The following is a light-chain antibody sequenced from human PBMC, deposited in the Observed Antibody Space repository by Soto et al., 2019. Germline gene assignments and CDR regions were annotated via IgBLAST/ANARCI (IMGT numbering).Light chain of an antibody. J-gene: IGKJ5*01. CDR3: QQYTGQPTT. Sequence: ILLTQSPCTLSLSPGERATLSCRASQSVRRSYFAWYQQKPGQAPRLLIYGASTRAAGIPERFSGSGSGTDFTLTITRLEPEDSEVYFCQQYTGQPTTFGQGTRLEIK. CDR1: QSVRRSY. CDR2: GAS. V-gene: IGKV3-20*01.